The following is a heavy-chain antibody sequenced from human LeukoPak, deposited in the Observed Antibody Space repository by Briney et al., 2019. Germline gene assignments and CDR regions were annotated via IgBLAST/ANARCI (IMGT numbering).Heavy chain of an antibody. V-gene: IGHV4-34*01. CDR2: INHSGST. J-gene: IGHJ6*02. CDR3: ASSYPFIAAAGTGYYYYGMDV. D-gene: IGHD6-13*01. Sequence: SETLSLTCAVYGGSFSGYYWSWIRQPPGKGLEWLGEINHSGSTNYNPSLKSRVTISVDTSKNQFSLKLSSVTAADTAVYYCASSYPFIAAAGTGYYYYGMDVWGQGTTVTVSS. CDR1: GGSFSGYY.